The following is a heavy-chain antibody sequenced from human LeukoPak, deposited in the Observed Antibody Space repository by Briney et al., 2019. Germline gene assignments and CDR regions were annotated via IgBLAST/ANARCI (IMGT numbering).Heavy chain of an antibody. V-gene: IGHV1-2*02. CDR3: ARGSYYYGRSGYYSY. J-gene: IGHJ4*02. CDR2: INPNSGGT. D-gene: IGHD3-22*01. Sequence: ASVKVSCKASGYTFSGYYMHWVRQAPGQGLEWMGWINPNSGGTNYAQKFQGRVTMTRDTSISTAYMELSRLRSDDTAVYYCARGSYYYGRSGYYSYWGQGTLVTVSS. CDR1: GYTFSGYY.